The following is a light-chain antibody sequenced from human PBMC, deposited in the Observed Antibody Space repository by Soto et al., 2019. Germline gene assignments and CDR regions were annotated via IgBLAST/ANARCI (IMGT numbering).Light chain of an antibody. CDR3: QHYNSYSEA. Sequence: DIQMTQSPSTLSGSVGDRVTITCRASQTISSWLAWYQQKPGKAPKLLIYKASTLKSGVPSRFSDSGSGTEFTLPISSLQPDDFATYYFQHYNSYSEAFGQGTKVELK. CDR2: KAS. J-gene: IGKJ1*01. CDR1: QTISSW. V-gene: IGKV1-5*03.